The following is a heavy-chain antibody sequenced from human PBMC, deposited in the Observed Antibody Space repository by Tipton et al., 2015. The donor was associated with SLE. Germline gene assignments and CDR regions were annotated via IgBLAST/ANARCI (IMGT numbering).Heavy chain of an antibody. V-gene: IGHV4-59*01. J-gene: IGHJ3*02. Sequence: TLSLTCTVSGGSISSYYWSWIRQPPGKGLEWIGYIYYSGSTNYNPSLKSRVTISVDTSKNQFSLKLSSVTAADTAVYYCARGTIVVAALVALDIWGQGTMVTVSS. CDR3: ARGTIVVAALVALDI. CDR2: IYYSGST. D-gene: IGHD2-21*01. CDR1: GGSISSYY.